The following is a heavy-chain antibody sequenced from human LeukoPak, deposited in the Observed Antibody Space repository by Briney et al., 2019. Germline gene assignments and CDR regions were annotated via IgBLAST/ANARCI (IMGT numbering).Heavy chain of an antibody. CDR2: IYTSGST. J-gene: IGHJ6*03. V-gene: IGHV4-61*02. D-gene: IGHD3-9*01. Sequence: SQTLSLTCTVSVGSISSGSYYWSWIRQPAGKGLEWIGRIYTSGSTNYSPSLKSRVTISVDTSKNRFSLKLSSVTAADTAVYYCARGRYFDRPDYYYYYMDVWGKGTTVTISS. CDR3: ARGRYFDRPDYYYYYMDV. CDR1: VGSISSGSYY.